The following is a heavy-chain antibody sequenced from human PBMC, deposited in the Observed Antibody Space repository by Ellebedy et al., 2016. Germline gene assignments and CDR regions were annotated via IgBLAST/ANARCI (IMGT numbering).Heavy chain of an antibody. Sequence: GGSLRLSCAASGFTFSSYGMHWVRQAPGKGLEWVAVIWYDGSNKYYADSVKGRFTISRDNSKNTLYLQMNSLRAEDTAVYYCARDSWIDYYYGMDVWGQGTTVTVSS. CDR1: GFTFSSYG. CDR2: IWYDGSNK. J-gene: IGHJ6*02. D-gene: IGHD2-2*03. CDR3: ARDSWIDYYYGMDV. V-gene: IGHV3-33*01.